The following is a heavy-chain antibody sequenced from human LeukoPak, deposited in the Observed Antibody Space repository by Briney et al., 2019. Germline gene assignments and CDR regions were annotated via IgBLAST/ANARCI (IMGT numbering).Heavy chain of an antibody. D-gene: IGHD7-27*01. CDR2: INTGNGNT. CDR3: ARLHLGIGHFYGMDV. Sequence: ASAKVSYKTSGFTFTTYTMHWVRQAPGQRLEWMGWINTGNGNTEYSQKFQGRVTITRDTSASTAYMELSSLRSEDTAVYYCARLHLGIGHFYGMDVWGQGTTVTVSS. V-gene: IGHV1-3*04. CDR1: GFTFTTYT. J-gene: IGHJ6*02.